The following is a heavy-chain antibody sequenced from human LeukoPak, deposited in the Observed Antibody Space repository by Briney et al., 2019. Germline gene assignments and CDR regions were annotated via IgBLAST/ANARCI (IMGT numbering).Heavy chain of an antibody. V-gene: IGHV3-53*01. CDR2: IFGADTT. CDR1: DFIVSDSH. CDR3: ARGGEILDY. J-gene: IGHJ4*02. D-gene: IGHD3-16*01. Sequence: PGGSLRLSCAATDFIVSDSHMSWARQAPGRGLEWVSVIFGADTTFYADSVKGRFTISRDNLQNTVNLQMNSLRDDDTAVYYCARGGEILDYWGQGTQVTVSS.